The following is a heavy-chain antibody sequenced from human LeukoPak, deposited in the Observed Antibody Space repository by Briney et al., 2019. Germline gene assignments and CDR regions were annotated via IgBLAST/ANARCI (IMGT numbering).Heavy chain of an antibody. CDR3: ARDPDSSNEWGPFDP. D-gene: IGHD1-1*01. J-gene: IGHJ5*02. CDR2: TYYRSKWYS. Sequence: SQTLSLTCAISGASVSGSASWNWIRQSPSRGLEWLGRTYYRSKWYSEYATSVKSRISINADTSENQFSLRLNSVIPEDTAVYYCARDPDSSNEWGPFDPWGQGTLVTVPS. CDR1: GASVSGSAS. V-gene: IGHV6-1*01.